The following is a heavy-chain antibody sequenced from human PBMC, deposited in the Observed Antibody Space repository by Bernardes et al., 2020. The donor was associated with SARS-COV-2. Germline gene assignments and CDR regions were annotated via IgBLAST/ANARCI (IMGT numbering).Heavy chain of an antibody. CDR3: SKFKVLRHLDCFLSLLDGDHRDLHNRGHSFPTRRSSDL. J-gene: IGHJ2*01. D-gene: IGHD3-9*01. Sequence: SETLSLTCSHSAASIHSATHRCTCLRQAPGKRLKWIGNPTHAENTYYTPSLRNRVTMSADTSNTQFSLRLTSVTAADTAVYFCSKFKVLRHLDCFLSLLDGDHRDLHNRGHSFPTRRSSDL. CDR2: PTHAENT. CDR1: AASIHSATHR. V-gene: IGHV4-39*01.